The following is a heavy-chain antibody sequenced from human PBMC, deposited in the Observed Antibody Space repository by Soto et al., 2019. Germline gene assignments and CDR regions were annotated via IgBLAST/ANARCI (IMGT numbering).Heavy chain of an antibody. D-gene: IGHD6-13*01. CDR3: ARDIAAAGPGTFDY. J-gene: IGHJ4*02. CDR2: IYYSGST. Sequence: SETLSLTCTVSGGYISSYDLSWIRQPPGKGLEWIGYIYYSGSTNYNPSLKSRVTISVDTSKNQFSLKLSSVTAADTAVYYCARDIAAAGPGTFDYWGQGTLVTVSS. CDR1: GGYISSYD. V-gene: IGHV4-59*01.